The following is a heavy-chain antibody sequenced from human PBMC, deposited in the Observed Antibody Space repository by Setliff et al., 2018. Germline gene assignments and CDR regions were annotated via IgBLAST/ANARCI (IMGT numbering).Heavy chain of an antibody. V-gene: IGHV4-4*07. Sequence: SETLSLTCTISGGSINNYYWNWIRQSADKGLEWIGRIHSSGTTNYNPSLKSRATISMDKSKNHFSLRVTSVTAADTAVYFCARGITYYYHMDLWGTGTTVTSP. J-gene: IGHJ6*03. D-gene: IGHD3-10*01. CDR3: ARGITYYYHMDL. CDR1: GGSINNYY. CDR2: IHSSGTT.